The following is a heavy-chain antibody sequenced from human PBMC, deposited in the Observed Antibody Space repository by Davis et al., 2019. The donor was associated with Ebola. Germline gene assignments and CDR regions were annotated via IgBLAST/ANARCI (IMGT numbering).Heavy chain of an antibody. CDR3: ARDTTVAGGGQNY. V-gene: IGHV3-7*01. J-gene: IGHJ4*02. CDR2: IKEDGSDK. D-gene: IGHD6-13*01. CDR1: GFTFSTYW. Sequence: GGSLTLSCAASGFTFSTYWMSWVRQAPGKGPEWVANIKEDGSDKYYVDSVKGRFTISRENAKNSLYLQMSSLRVEDTAVYYCARDTTVAGGGQNYWGQGTLVTVSS.